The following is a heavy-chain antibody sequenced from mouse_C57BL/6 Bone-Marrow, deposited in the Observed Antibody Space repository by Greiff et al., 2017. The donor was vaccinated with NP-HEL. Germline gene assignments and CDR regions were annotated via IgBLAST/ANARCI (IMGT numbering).Heavy chain of an antibody. Sequence: EVMLVESGPELVKPGASVKMSCKASGYTFTDYNMHWVKQSHGKSLEWIGYINPNNGGTSYNQKFKGKATLTVNKSSSTAYMELRSLTSEDSAFYYCARLRRGFAYWGQGTLVTVSA. D-gene: IGHD2-12*01. CDR3: ARLRRGFAY. V-gene: IGHV1-22*01. CDR1: GYTFTDYN. CDR2: INPNNGGT. J-gene: IGHJ3*01.